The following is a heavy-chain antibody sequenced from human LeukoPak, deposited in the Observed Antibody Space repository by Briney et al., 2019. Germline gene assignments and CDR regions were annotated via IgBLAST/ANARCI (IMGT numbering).Heavy chain of an antibody. Sequence: GGSLRLSCAASGFTFSSYSMNWVRQAPGKGLEWVSSISSSSSYIYYADSVKGRFTISRDNAKNSLYLQMNSLRAGDTALYYCARGIVVVITTAVPPHSNDAFDIWGQGTMVTVSS. V-gene: IGHV3-21*04. CDR3: ARGIVVVITTAVPPHSNDAFDI. CDR1: GFTFSSYS. CDR2: ISSSSSYI. J-gene: IGHJ3*02. D-gene: IGHD3-22*01.